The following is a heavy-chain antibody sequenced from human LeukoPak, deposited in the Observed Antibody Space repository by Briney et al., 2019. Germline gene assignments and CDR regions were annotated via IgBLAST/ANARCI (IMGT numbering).Heavy chain of an antibody. D-gene: IGHD6-19*01. J-gene: IGHJ4*02. V-gene: IGHV3-23*01. Sequence: PGGSLRLSCAASGFTFSSYAMSWVRQAPSKGLEWVSAISISGDKKYYADSVKGRFTISRDKSKNTLYLQMGSLRAEDMAVYYCASFRYSSGWTYWGQGTLVTVSS. CDR2: ISISGDKK. CDR1: GFTFSSYA. CDR3: ASFRYSSGWTY.